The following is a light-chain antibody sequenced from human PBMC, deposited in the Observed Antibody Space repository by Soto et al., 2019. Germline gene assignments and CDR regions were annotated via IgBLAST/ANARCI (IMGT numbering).Light chain of an antibody. CDR3: QKYSSAPRT. Sequence: DIQMTQSPSSLSASVGNSVTITCRASHGISHYLGWYQQKPGKDPMLLIYAASTLESGVPSRFSGSRSGTDFRLTISRLQPEDVAIYYCQKYSSAPRTFGQGTKVEIK. CDR2: AAS. J-gene: IGKJ1*01. CDR1: HGISHY. V-gene: IGKV1-27*01.